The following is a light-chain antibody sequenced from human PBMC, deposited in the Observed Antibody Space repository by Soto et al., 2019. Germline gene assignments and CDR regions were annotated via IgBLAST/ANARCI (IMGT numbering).Light chain of an antibody. J-gene: IGKJ5*01. V-gene: IGKV3-20*01. Sequence: EIVLTQSPGSLSLSPGESAILLCRAIQFVSSRYLAWYQQKPGQAPSLLIYGASSRATGIPARFSGSGSGTDFTLTISRLEPEDFAVYYCQQYGSSPPITFGQGTRLEIK. CDR1: QFVSSRY. CDR2: GAS. CDR3: QQYGSSPPIT.